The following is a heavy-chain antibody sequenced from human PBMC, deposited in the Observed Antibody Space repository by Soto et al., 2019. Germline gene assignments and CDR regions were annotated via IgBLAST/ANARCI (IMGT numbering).Heavy chain of an antibody. D-gene: IGHD6-6*01. CDR2: IYYSGST. CDR3: ARQALPSIAARPFGYWFDP. Sequence: SETLSLTCTVSGGSISSSSYYWGWIRQPPGKGLEWIGSIYYSGSTYYNPSLKSRVTISVDTSKNQSSLKLSPVTAADTAVYYCARQALPSIAARPFGYWFDPWGQGTLVTVSS. V-gene: IGHV4-39*01. CDR1: GGSISSSSYY. J-gene: IGHJ5*02.